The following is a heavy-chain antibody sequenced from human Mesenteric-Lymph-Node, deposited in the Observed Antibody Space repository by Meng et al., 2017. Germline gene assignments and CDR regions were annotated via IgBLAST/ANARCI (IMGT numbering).Heavy chain of an antibody. V-gene: IGHV3-74*01. J-gene: IGHJ4*02. CDR3: VRWDYGVNSGPEN. CDR1: GFTFSSYW. CDR2: INTDGRST. Sequence: EVQLVESGGGLVQPGGSLRLPCAASGFTFSSYWMHWVRQALGKGLVWVSRINTDGRSTSYTDSVKGRFTISRDNAKKTLYLQMNSLRAEDTAVYYCVRWDYGVNSGPENWGQGTLVTVSS. D-gene: IGHD4/OR15-4a*01.